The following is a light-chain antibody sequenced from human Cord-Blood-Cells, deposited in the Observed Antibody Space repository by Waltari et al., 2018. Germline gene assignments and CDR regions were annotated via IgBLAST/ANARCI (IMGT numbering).Light chain of an antibody. J-gene: IGKJ2*01. CDR2: CAS. Sequence: EIVMTQSPATLSVSPGERATLSCRASQSVSSNLAWYQQKPGQAPRLLIYCASTRATGIPARFSGSGCVTECTLTISSLQSEDFAVYYCQQYKNWYTFGQGTKLEIK. CDR1: QSVSSN. CDR3: QQYKNWYT. V-gene: IGKV3-15*01.